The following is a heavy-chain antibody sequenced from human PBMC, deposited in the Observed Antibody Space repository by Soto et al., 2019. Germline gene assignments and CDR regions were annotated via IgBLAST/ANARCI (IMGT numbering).Heavy chain of an antibody. V-gene: IGHV3-23*01. J-gene: IGHJ4*02. CDR2: ISGSGGST. D-gene: IGHD1-26*01. Sequence: PGKGLEWVSAISGSGGSTYYADSVKGRFTISRDNSKNTLYLQMNSLRAEDTAVYYCAKGLGGWNYFDYWGQGTLVSVSS. CDR3: AKGLGGWNYFDY.